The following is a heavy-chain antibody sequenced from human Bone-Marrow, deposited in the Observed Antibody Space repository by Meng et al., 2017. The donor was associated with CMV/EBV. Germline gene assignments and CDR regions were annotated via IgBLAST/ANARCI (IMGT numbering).Heavy chain of an antibody. Sequence: ESLKISCTVSGGSVSSSSYYWGWIRQPPGKGLEWVGSIYYSGSTYYSPSLKSRVTISLDTSKNKFSLKVTSVTAADTAVYYCARDFLLPIAILDYWGQGTTVTVSS. CDR3: ARDFLLPIAILDY. V-gene: IGHV4-39*07. J-gene: IGHJ4*03. CDR2: IYYSGST. CDR1: GGSVSSSSYY. D-gene: IGHD2-21*01.